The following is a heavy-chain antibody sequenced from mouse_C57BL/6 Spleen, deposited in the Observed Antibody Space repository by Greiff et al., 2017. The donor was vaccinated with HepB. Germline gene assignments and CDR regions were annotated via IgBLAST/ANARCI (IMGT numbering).Heavy chain of an antibody. CDR2: INPSNGGT. Sequence: QVQLQKPGTELVKPGASVKLSCKASGYTFTSYWMHWVKQRPGQGLEWIGNINPSNGGTNYNEKFKSKATLTVDKSSSTAYMQLSSLTSEDSAVYYCARGYYYGSREWYFDVWGTGTTVTVSS. V-gene: IGHV1-53*01. CDR3: ARGYYYGSREWYFDV. J-gene: IGHJ1*03. CDR1: GYTFTSYW. D-gene: IGHD1-1*01.